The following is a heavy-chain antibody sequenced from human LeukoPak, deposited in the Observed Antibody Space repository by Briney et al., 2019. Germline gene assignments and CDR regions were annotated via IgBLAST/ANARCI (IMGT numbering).Heavy chain of an antibody. D-gene: IGHD6-13*01. V-gene: IGHV1-2*02. CDR2: INPNSGGT. CDR1: GYTFTGYY. J-gene: IGHJ6*03. Sequence: ASVKVSCKASGYTFTGYYMHWVRQAPGQGLEWMGWINPNSGGTNYAQRFQGRVTMTRDTSISTAYMELSRLRSDDTAVYYCAREGIAAAGPYYYYYMDVWGEGTTVTVSS. CDR3: AREGIAAAGPYYYYYMDV.